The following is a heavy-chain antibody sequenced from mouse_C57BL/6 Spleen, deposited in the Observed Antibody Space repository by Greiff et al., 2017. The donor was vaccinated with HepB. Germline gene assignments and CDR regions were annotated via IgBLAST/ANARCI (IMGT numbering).Heavy chain of an antibody. CDR1: GYAFSSSW. J-gene: IGHJ4*01. CDR3: ARCIYDGSYYYAMDY. Sequence: QVQLQQSGPELVKPGASVKISCKASGYAFSSSWMNWVKQRPGNGLEWIGRIYPGDGDTNYNGKFKGKATLTADKSSGTAYMQLSSLTSEDSAVYVCARCIYDGSYYYAMDYWGQGTSVTVSS. V-gene: IGHV1-82*01. D-gene: IGHD2-2*01. CDR2: IYPGDGDT.